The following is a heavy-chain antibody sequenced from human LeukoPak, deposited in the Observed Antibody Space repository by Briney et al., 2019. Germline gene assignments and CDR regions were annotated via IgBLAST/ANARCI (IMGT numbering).Heavy chain of an antibody. CDR1: GGSVRSYY. CDR2: IYYDGKS. D-gene: IGHD5-24*01. Sequence: PSETLSLTCTVSGGSVRSYYWTWLRQSAGKGLEWIGRIYYDGKSDSSLSLESRVIMSIDTSKNQFSLNLHSVTPADTAVYYCSRESGWLQLRPYWGQGSLVTVSS. V-gene: IGHV4-4*07. J-gene: IGHJ4*02. CDR3: SRESGWLQLRPY.